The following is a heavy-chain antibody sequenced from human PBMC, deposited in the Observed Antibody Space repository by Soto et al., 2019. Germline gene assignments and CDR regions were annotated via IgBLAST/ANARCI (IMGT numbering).Heavy chain of an antibody. V-gene: IGHV4-30-4*01. J-gene: IGHJ5*02. D-gene: IGHD2-15*01. Sequence: QVQLQESGPGLVKPSQTLSLTCTVSGGSVSSGDSYWSWIRQPPGKGLEWIAHIYYTGSTYYNPSLKSRIAISLDTSKNQFSLKLSSVTAADTAVYYCASVTRYCSCGRCYPNWFDPWGQGTLVTVSS. CDR3: ASVTRYCSCGRCYPNWFDP. CDR2: IYYTGST. CDR1: GGSVSSGDSY.